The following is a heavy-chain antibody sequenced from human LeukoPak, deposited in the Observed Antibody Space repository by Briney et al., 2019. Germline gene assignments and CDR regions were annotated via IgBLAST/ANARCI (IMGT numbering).Heavy chain of an antibody. CDR2: ISISGSTI. CDR1: GFTFSTYE. V-gene: IGHV3-48*03. Sequence: GGPLRLSCAASGFTFSTYEMNWVRQAPGKGLEWVSYISISGSTIYYADSVKGRFTISRDNSKNTLYLQMNSLRAEDTAVYYCASREKSSWYAFDIWGQGTMVTVSS. J-gene: IGHJ3*02. D-gene: IGHD6-13*01. CDR3: ASREKSSWYAFDI.